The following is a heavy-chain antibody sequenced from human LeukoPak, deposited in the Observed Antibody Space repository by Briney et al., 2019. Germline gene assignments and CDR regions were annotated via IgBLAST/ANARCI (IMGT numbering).Heavy chain of an antibody. Sequence: GGSLRLSCAASGFTFDDYAMHWVRQAPGKGLEWVSGISWNSGSIGYADSVKGRFTISRDNAKNSLYLQMNSLRAEDTAFYYCAREVTEHPDAFDIWGQGTLVTVSP. CDR3: AREVTEHPDAFDI. CDR1: GFTFDDYA. J-gene: IGHJ3*02. CDR2: ISWNSGSI. D-gene: IGHD4-23*01. V-gene: IGHV3-9*01.